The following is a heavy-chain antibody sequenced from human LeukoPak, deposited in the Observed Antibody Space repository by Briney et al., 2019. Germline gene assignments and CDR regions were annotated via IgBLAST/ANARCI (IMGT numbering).Heavy chain of an antibody. CDR2: IYTSGST. V-gene: IGHV4-4*07. CDR3: ARVTIAWDAGWFDP. J-gene: IGHJ5*02. CDR1: GGSISSYY. Sequence: PSETLSLTCTVSGGSISSYYWSWIRQPAGKGLEWIGRIYTSGSTNYNPSLKSRVTMSVNTSKNQFSLKLSSVTAADTAVYYCARVTIAWDAGWFDPWGQGTLVTVSS. D-gene: IGHD4-11*01.